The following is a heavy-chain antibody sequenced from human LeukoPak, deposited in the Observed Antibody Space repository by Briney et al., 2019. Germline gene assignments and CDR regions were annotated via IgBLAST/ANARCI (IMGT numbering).Heavy chain of an antibody. V-gene: IGHV3-33*06. J-gene: IGHJ5*02. CDR2: IWNDGSNK. D-gene: IGHD3-3*01. Sequence: PGKSLRLSCAASGFTFSSYGMHWVRQAPGKGLEWVAVIWNDGSNKYYADSVKGRFTISRDNSKNTLYLQMNSLRAEDTAVYYCAKDKFDFWSAYRANWFDPWGQGTLVTASS. CDR3: AKDKFDFWSAYRANWFDP. CDR1: GFTFSSYG.